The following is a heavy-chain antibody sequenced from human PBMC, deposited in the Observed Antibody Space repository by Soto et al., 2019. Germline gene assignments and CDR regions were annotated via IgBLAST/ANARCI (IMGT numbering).Heavy chain of an antibody. V-gene: IGHV6-1*01. Sequence: SQTLPLPCAISGDSVSSNSAAWNWIRQSPSRGLEWLGRTYYRSKWYNDYAVSVKSRITINPDTSKNQFSLHLNSVTPEDTAVYYCVRERAVADYYYGMDVWGQGTTVTVSS. CDR2: TYYRSKWYN. CDR3: VRERAVADYYYGMDV. D-gene: IGHD6-19*01. CDR1: GDSVSSNSAA. J-gene: IGHJ6*02.